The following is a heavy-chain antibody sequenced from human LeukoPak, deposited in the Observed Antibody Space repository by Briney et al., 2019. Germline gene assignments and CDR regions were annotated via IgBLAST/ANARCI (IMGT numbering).Heavy chain of an antibody. J-gene: IGHJ4*02. CDR2: IYHSGST. D-gene: IGHD3-3*01. Sequence: SETLSLTCAVSGYSISSGYYWGWIRQPPGKGLEWIGSIYHSGSTYYNPSLKSRVTISVDTSKNQFSLKLSSVTAADTAVYYCARGADFWSGYSDLYYFDYWGQGTLVTVSS. CDR1: GYSISSGYY. V-gene: IGHV4-38-2*01. CDR3: ARGADFWSGYSDLYYFDY.